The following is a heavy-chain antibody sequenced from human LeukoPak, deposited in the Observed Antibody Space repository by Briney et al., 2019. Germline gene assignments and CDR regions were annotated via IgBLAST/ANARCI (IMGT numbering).Heavy chain of an antibody. CDR3: ARHNYYHFDY. D-gene: IGHD1-1*01. V-gene: IGHV3-7*01. J-gene: IGHJ4*02. Sequence: PGGSLRLSCTASGFTFNSYSMTWVRQAPGKGLEWVANIKHDGSEKYYVDSVRGRVTISRDNAKNSLYLQMNTLRAEDTAVYFCARHNYYHFDYWGQGTLVTASS. CDR2: IKHDGSEK. CDR1: GFTFNSYS.